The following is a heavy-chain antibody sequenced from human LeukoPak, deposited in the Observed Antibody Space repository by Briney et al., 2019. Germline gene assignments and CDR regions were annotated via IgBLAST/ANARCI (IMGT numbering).Heavy chain of an antibody. J-gene: IGHJ6*02. CDR3: AKDGGAGYYYYGMDV. V-gene: IGHV3-43*02. D-gene: IGHD6-25*01. CDR1: GFTFNSYD. CDR2: ISGSGGST. Sequence: PGGSLRLSCAASGFTFNSYDMNWVRQAPGKGLEWVSAISGSGGSTYYADSVKGRFTISRDNSKNSLYLQMNSLRTEDTALYYCAKDGGAGYYYYGMDVWGQGTTVTVSS.